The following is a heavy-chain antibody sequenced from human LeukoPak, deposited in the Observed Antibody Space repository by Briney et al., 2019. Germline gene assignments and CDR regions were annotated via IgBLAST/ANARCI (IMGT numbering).Heavy chain of an antibody. CDR3: ARRLTQYDCFDP. Sequence: SQTLSLTCAISGDSVSSNSVTWNWISQSPWGGLRWLGRTYYRSTWYNDYAVSVRGRITVNPDTSKNQFSLHLNSVTPEDTAVYYCARRLTQYDCFDPWGQGILVTVSS. CDR1: GDSVSSNSVT. D-gene: IGHD2-2*01. V-gene: IGHV6-1*01. J-gene: IGHJ5*02. CDR2: TYYRSTWYN.